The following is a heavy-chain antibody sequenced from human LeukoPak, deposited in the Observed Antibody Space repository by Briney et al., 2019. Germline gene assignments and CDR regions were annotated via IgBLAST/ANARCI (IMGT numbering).Heavy chain of an antibody. Sequence: GASVKVSCKAFGYSFTNNALYWVRQAPGQGLEWMGWINIYNDNIKYAQNFQGRVTMTTDTSTSTVYMELTSLTSDDTAVYYCARSRGVAPYFDNWGQGTLVTVSS. CDR3: ARSRGVAPYFDN. CDR1: GYSFTNNA. D-gene: IGHD3-10*01. CDR2: INIYNDNI. J-gene: IGHJ4*02. V-gene: IGHV1-18*01.